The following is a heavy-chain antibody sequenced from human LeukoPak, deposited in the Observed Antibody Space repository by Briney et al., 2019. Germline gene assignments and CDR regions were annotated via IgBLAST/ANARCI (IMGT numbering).Heavy chain of an antibody. Sequence: SETLSLTCTVSGGSISSSSYYWGWIRQPPGKGLEWIGSIYYSGSTYYNPSLKSRVTISVDTSKNQFSLKLSSVTAADTAVYYCARGNGGSSWYLPRGRFDPWGLGTLVTVSS. CDR1: GGSISSSSYY. CDR2: IYYSGST. CDR3: ARGNGGSSWYLPRGRFDP. V-gene: IGHV4-39*01. D-gene: IGHD6-13*01. J-gene: IGHJ5*02.